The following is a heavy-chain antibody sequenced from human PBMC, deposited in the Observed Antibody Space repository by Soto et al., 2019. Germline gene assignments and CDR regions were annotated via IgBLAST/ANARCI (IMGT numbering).Heavy chain of an antibody. CDR3: ARQVVRGVINYYYYGMDV. V-gene: IGHV3-48*01. CDR1: GFTFNSYS. J-gene: IGHJ6*02. D-gene: IGHD3-10*01. CDR2: ISSSSSTI. Sequence: GGSLRLSCAASGFTFNSYSMNWVRQAPGKGLEWVSYISSSSSTIYYADSVKGRFTISRDNAKNSLYLQMNSLRAEDTAVYYCARQVVRGVINYYYYGMDVWGQGTTVTVSS.